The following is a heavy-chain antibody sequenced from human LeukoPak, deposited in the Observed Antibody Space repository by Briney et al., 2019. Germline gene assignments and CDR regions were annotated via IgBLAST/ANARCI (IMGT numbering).Heavy chain of an antibody. Sequence: SETLSLTCTVSGGSISSSSYYWGWIRQPPGKGLEWIGSIYYSGSTYYNPSLKSRVTISVDTSKNQFSLKLSSVTAADTAVYYCARLGLTVVTVIFDYWGQGTLVTVSS. J-gene: IGHJ4*02. CDR1: GGSISSSSYY. V-gene: IGHV4-39*01. CDR2: IYYSGST. CDR3: ARLGLTVVTVIFDY. D-gene: IGHD4-23*01.